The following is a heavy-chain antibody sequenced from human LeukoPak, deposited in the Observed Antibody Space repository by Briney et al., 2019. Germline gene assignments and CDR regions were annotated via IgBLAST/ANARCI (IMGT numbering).Heavy chain of an antibody. J-gene: IGHJ6*02. D-gene: IGHD3-16*01. CDR1: GFTFSSYW. V-gene: IGHV3-7*03. CDR2: INHNGNVN. Sequence: GGSLRLSCAASGFTFSSYWMNWARQAPGKGLEWVATINHNGNVNYYVDSVKGRFTISRDNAKNSLYLQMSNLRAEDTAVYFCARGGGLDVWGQGATVTVSS. CDR3: ARGGGLDV.